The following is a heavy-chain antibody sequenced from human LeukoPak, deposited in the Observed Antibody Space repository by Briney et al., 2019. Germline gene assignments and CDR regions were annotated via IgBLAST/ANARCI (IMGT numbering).Heavy chain of an antibody. J-gene: IGHJ4*02. CDR2: IDGRGGLI. CDR1: RFSFSAYS. Sequence: PGGSLRLSCAASRFSFSAYSMNWVRQAPGKGLEWVASIDGRGGLIYYSDSVKGRFTISRDNAHNSLDLHMNSLRVEDTAVYYCARENNGARYHFDSWGQGTLVTVSS. V-gene: IGHV3-48*04. CDR3: ARENNGARYHFDS. D-gene: IGHD2-8*01.